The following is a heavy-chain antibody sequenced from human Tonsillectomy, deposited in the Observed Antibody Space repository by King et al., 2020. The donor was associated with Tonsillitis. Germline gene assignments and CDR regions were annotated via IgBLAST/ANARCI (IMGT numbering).Heavy chain of an antibody. CDR3: ARDQALILAGPGAFDI. V-gene: IGHV3-23*04. D-gene: IGHD3-9*01. CDR1: GFTFGSYA. CDR2: ISGSGGGT. Sequence: VQLVESGGGLLQPGGSLRLSCAASGFTFGSYAMNWVRQSPGKGLEWVSSISGSGGGTYYADSVKGRFTISRDNSENTVHLHMNSLRAEDTAVYYCARDQALILAGPGAFDIGGQGTMVTVSS. J-gene: IGHJ3*02.